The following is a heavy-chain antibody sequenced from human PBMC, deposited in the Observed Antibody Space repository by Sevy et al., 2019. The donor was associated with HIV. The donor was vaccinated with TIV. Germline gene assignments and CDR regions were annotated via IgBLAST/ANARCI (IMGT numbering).Heavy chain of an antibody. Sequence: GGSLRLSCAASGFTFSSYGMHWVRQAPGKGLEWVAFIRYDGSNKYYAHSVKGRFTISRDNSKNTLYLQMNSLRAEDTAVYYCAKDPTPNYYGSGSYWAGYYYYYGMDVWGQGTTVTVSS. CDR2: IRYDGSNK. V-gene: IGHV3-30*02. CDR3: AKDPTPNYYGSGSYWAGYYYYYGMDV. CDR1: GFTFSSYG. D-gene: IGHD3-10*01. J-gene: IGHJ6*02.